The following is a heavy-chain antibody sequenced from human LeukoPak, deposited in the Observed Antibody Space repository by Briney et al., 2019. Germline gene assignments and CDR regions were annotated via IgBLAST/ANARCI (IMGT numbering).Heavy chain of an antibody. V-gene: IGHV3-30*02. CDR3: AKVLPPIAVAGTFDY. CDR2: IWYDGSNK. Sequence: PGGSLRLSCAASGFTFSSYGMHWVRQAPGKGLEWVAVIWYDGSNKYYADSVKGRFTISRDNSKNTLYLQMNSLRAEDTAVYYCAKVLPPIAVAGTFDYWGQGTLVTVSS. CDR1: GFTFSSYG. D-gene: IGHD6-19*01. J-gene: IGHJ4*02.